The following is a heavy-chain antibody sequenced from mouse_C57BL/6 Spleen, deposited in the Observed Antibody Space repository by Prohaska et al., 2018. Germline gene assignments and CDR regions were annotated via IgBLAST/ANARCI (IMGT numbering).Heavy chain of an antibody. CDR2: IDPNSGGT. V-gene: IGHV1-72*01. CDR1: GYTFTSYW. D-gene: IGHD2-5*01. J-gene: IGHJ3*01. Sequence: VKLSCKASGYTFTSYWMHWVKQRPGRGLEWIGRIDPNSGGTKYNEKFKSKATLTVDKPSSTAYMQLSSMTSEDSAVYYCARSLYSNYVGWFAYWGQGTLVTVSA. CDR3: ARSLYSNYVGWFAY.